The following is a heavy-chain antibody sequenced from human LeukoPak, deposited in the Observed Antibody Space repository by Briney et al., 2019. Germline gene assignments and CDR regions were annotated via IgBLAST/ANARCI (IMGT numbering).Heavy chain of an antibody. V-gene: IGHV3-33*08. CDR3: ARAGDGVAAIFPPYYYYGMDV. Sequence: GGSLRLSCAASGFTFSSYGIHWVRQAPGKGLEWVAVIWYDGSNKYYADSVKGRFTISRDNSKNTLYLQMNSLRVEDTAVYYCARAGDGVAAIFPPYYYYGMDVWGQGTTVTVSS. CDR1: GFTFSSYG. J-gene: IGHJ6*02. D-gene: IGHD2-15*01. CDR2: IWYDGSNK.